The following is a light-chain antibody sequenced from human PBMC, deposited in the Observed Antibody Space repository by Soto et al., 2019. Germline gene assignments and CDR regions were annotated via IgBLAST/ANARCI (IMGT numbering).Light chain of an antibody. CDR3: HQYGSSPSYT. CDR1: QSVSSSY. J-gene: IGKJ2*01. V-gene: IGKV3-20*01. Sequence: EIVLTQSPGTLSLSPGERATLSCRASQSVSSSYLAWYQQKPGQAPRLLIYGASSRDTGIPDRFSGSGSGTDFTLTISRLEHKDFAVYYYHQYGSSPSYTFGQGTKLEIK. CDR2: GAS.